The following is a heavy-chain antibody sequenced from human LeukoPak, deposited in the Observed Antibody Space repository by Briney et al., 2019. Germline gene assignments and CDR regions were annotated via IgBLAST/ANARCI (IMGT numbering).Heavy chain of an antibody. Sequence: PGGSLRLSCAASGFTFSSYGMHWVRQAPGKGLEWVAFIRYDGSNKYYADSVKGRFTISRDNSKNTLYLQMNSMRAEDTAVYYCAKLCSSTSCYIDYWGQGTLVTVSS. CDR1: GFTFSSYG. J-gene: IGHJ4*02. D-gene: IGHD2-2*02. CDR3: AKLCSSTSCYIDY. V-gene: IGHV3-30*02. CDR2: IRYDGSNK.